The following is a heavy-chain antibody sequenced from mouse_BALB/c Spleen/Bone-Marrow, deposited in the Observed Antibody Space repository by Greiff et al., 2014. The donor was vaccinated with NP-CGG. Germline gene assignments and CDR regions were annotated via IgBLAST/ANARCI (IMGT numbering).Heavy chain of an antibody. J-gene: IGHJ2*01. CDR2: INPYNGDT. D-gene: IGHD1-1*01. V-gene: IGHV1-20*02. Sequence: VQLKQSGPELVKPGASVKISCKASGYSFTGYFMNWVMQSHGKSLEWIGRINPYNGDTFYNQKFKGKATLTVDKSPSTAHMELRSLASEDSAVYYCARSGYYGSSYFDYWGQGTTLTVSS. CDR1: GYSFTGYF. CDR3: ARSGYYGSSYFDY.